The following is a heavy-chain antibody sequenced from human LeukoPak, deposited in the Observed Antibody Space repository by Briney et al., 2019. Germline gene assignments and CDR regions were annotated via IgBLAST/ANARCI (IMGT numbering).Heavy chain of an antibody. V-gene: IGHV3-23*01. CDR1: GFTFSNYA. CDR3: AKGPNQYYYDSSGYLNY. CDR2: ISGSGGST. J-gene: IGHJ4*02. D-gene: IGHD3-22*01. Sequence: GGSLRLSCAVSGFTFSNYAMSWVRQAPGKGLEWVSAISGSGGSTYYADSVKGRFTISRDNSKNTLYLQMNSPRAEDTAVYYCAKGPNQYYYDSSGYLNYWGQGTLVTVSS.